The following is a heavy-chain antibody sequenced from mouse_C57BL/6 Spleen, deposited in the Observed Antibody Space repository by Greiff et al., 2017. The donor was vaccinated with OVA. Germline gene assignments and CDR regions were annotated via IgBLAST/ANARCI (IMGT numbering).Heavy chain of an antibody. CDR2: ISSGSSTI. CDR1: GFTFSDYG. V-gene: IGHV5-17*01. J-gene: IGHJ4*01. Sequence: DVMLVESGGGLVKPGGSLKLSCAASGFTFSDYGMHWVRQAPEKGLEWVAYISSGSSTIYYADTVKGRFTISRDNAKNTLFLQMTSLRSEDTAMYYCARELGLRGEYYAMDYWGQGTSVTVSS. CDR3: ARELGLRGEYYAMDY. D-gene: IGHD2-4*01.